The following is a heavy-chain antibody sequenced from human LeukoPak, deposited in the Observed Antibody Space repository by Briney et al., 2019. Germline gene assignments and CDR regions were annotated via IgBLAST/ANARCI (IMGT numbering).Heavy chain of an antibody. J-gene: IGHJ4*02. D-gene: IGHD5-24*01. V-gene: IGHV5-51*01. CDR3: ARHSLGRGYNPFDY. CDR1: GYTFTNYW. CDR2: IYPGDSDT. Sequence: GESLKISCKGSGYTFTNYWIGWVRQMPGKGLEWMGIIYPGDSDTKYSPSFQGQVTISADKSISTTYLQWSSLEASDTAMYYCARHSLGRGYNPFDYWGQGTLVTVSS.